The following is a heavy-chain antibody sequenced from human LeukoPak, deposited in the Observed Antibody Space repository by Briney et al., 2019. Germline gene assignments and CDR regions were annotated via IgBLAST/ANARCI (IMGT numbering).Heavy chain of an antibody. CDR3: AKDAYYYDSSGYPALYYYGMVV. CDR2: ISYDGGNK. J-gene: IGHJ6*02. D-gene: IGHD3-22*01. Sequence: GGSLRLSCAASGFTFSSYGMHWVRQAPGKGLEWVAVISYDGGNKYYADSVKGRFTISRDNSKNTLYLQMNSLRAEDTAVHYCAKDAYYYDSSGYPALYYYGMVVWGQGTTVTVSS. CDR1: GFTFSSYG. V-gene: IGHV3-30*18.